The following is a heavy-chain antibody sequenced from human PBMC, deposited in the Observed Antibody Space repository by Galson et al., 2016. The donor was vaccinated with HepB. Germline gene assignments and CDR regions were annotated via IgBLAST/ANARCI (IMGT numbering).Heavy chain of an antibody. Sequence: SLRLSCAASGFIFSSYAMSWVRQAPGKGLEWVSAISGSGAGTNYADSVRGRFTISRDNSKNTLYLQMNSLTAEDTAVYYCAKTPPGSSIQYFDYWGQGTLATVSS. CDR2: ISGSGAGT. CDR3: AKTPPGSSIQYFDY. D-gene: IGHD6-6*01. J-gene: IGHJ4*02. CDR1: GFIFSSYA. V-gene: IGHV3-23*01.